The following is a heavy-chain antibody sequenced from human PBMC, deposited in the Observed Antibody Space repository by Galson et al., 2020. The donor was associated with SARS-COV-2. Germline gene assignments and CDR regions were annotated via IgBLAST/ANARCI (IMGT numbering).Heavy chain of an antibody. CDR1: GGSITNYY. CDR2: LYTSGST. D-gene: IGHD4-17*01. CDR3: ARTLTTTGYSYYYSLDV. Sequence: SETLSLTCTVSGGSITNYYWSWIRQPAGKGLEWIGRLYTSGSTTYNPSLKSRPTMTVDTTKSQFSLKLSSVTTADTAVYYCARTLTTTGYSYYYSLDVWGQGTTVTVSS. V-gene: IGHV4-4*07. J-gene: IGHJ6*02.